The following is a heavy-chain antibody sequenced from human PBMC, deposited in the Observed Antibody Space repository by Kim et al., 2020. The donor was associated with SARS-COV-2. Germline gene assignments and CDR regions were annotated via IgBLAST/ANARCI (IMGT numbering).Heavy chain of an antibody. CDR2: T. V-gene: IGHV3-74*01. CDR3: ASGQWLVPGVY. Sequence: TSYADSVKGRFTISRDNAKNTLYLQMNSLRAEDTAVYYCASGQWLVPGVYWGQGTLVTVSS. D-gene: IGHD6-19*01. J-gene: IGHJ4*02.